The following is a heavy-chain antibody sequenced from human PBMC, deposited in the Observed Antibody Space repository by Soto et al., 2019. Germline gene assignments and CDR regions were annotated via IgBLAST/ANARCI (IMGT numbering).Heavy chain of an antibody. CDR1: GGSFRGYD. J-gene: IGHJ4*02. Sequence: SETLSLTCAVDGGSFRGYDWSWIRQPPGKGLEWIGEIKHRGSTNYNPSLKSRVTISVDTSKNQFSLKLSSVTAADTAVYYCARLYGSRGPFDYWGQGTLVTVSS. D-gene: IGHD6-13*01. V-gene: IGHV4-34*01. CDR3: ARLYGSRGPFDY. CDR2: IKHRGST.